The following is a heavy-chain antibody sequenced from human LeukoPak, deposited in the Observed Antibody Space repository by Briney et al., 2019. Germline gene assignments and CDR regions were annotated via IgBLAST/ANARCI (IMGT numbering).Heavy chain of an antibody. D-gene: IGHD4-17*01. CDR1: GYTFVDYY. J-gene: IGHJ4*02. V-gene: IGHV1-2*02. Sequence: ASVKVSCKASGYTFVDYYIHWVRQAPGQGLEWMGWVIPNSGGTNFAQKFQGRVTMTRDTSISTTYMDQSSLRSDDTAVYYCTRGSVTRGLDYWGQGTLVTVSS. CDR3: TRGSVTRGLDY. CDR2: VIPNSGGT.